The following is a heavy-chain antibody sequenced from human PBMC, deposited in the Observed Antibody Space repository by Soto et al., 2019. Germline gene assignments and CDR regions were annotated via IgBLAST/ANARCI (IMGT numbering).Heavy chain of an antibody. V-gene: IGHV3-21*01. Sequence: PGGSLRLSCAASGFTFSVYTMNWVRQAPGKGLEWVSSMSTSDSYIYYADSVKGRFTISRDNAKNSLYLQMNSLRVEDTALYYCVRDLYGQSGDYWGQGTLVTVSS. J-gene: IGHJ4*02. CDR1: GFTFSVYT. CDR3: VRDLYGQSGDY. CDR2: MSTSDSYI. D-gene: IGHD3-10*01.